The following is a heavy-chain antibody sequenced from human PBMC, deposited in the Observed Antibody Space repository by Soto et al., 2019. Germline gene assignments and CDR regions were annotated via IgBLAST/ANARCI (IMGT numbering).Heavy chain of an antibody. V-gene: IGHV4-59*01. CDR2: IYYSGST. CDR3: ARGKTTGLDY. Sequence: SETLSLTCTVSGGSISSYYWSWIRQPPGKGLEWIGYIYYSGSTNYNPPLKSRVTITVDTSKNQFSLKLSSVTAADTAVYYCARGKTTGLDYWGQGTLVTVSS. D-gene: IGHD4-4*01. CDR1: GGSISSYY. J-gene: IGHJ4*02.